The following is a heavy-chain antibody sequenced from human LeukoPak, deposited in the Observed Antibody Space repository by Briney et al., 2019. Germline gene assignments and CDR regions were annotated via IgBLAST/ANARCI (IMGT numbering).Heavy chain of an antibody. CDR2: ISWNSGSI. V-gene: IGHV3-9*01. J-gene: IGHJ4*02. CDR1: GFTFDDYA. CDR3: AKEGPGTGYSSGWYFDY. Sequence: GGSLRLSCAASGFTFDDYAMHWVRQAPGKGLEWVSGISWNSGSIGYADSVKGRFTISRDNAKNSLYLQMNSLRAEDTALYYCAKEGPGTGYSSGWYFDYWGQGTLVTVSS. D-gene: IGHD6-19*01.